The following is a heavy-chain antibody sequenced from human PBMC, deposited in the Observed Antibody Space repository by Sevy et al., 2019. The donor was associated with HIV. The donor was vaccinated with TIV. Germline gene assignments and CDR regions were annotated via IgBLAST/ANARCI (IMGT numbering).Heavy chain of an antibody. D-gene: IGHD2-15*01. J-gene: IGHJ4*02. CDR2: HRRNSYEAYGGTT. CDR3: TRALPTADTPEYYFDY. V-gene: IGHV3-49*03. CDR1: GFTFDDYA. Sequence: GGSLRLSCTTSGFTFDDYAMSWFRRAPGKGLEWVAYHRRNSYEAYGGTTDYAASVKGRFIISRDDSKSIAYLQMNSLKTEDTAVYYCTRALPTADTPEYYFDYWGQGTLVTVSS.